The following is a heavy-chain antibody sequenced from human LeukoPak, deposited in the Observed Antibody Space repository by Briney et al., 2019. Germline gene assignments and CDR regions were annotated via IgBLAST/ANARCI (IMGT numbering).Heavy chain of an antibody. V-gene: IGHV3-23*01. J-gene: IGHJ4*02. D-gene: IGHD3-3*01. CDR3: AKAEYDFWSGSFDN. Sequence: PGGSLRLSCAASGFTFSSYAMSWVRQAPGKGLEWVSAIDSVKGRFTVSRDNSKNTLYLQMNSLRAEDTAVYYCAKAEYDFWSGSFDNWGQGTLVTVSS. CDR1: GFTFSSYA. CDR2: I.